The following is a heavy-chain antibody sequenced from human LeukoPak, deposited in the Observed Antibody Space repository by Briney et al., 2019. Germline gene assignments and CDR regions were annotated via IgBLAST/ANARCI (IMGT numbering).Heavy chain of an antibody. J-gene: IGHJ5*02. CDR1: GYSFTDYY. CDR3: ARADRLDGGPYLIGP. V-gene: IGHV1-2*02. CDR2: INPNSGRT. D-gene: IGHD3-16*01. Sequence: ASVKVSCKTSGYSFTDYYMHWVRQAPGQGLEWMGWINPNSGRTSSARKFQSRVTMTRDPSITTVYMEVTWLTSDDTAIYYCARADRLDGGPYLIGPWGQGTLVTVSS.